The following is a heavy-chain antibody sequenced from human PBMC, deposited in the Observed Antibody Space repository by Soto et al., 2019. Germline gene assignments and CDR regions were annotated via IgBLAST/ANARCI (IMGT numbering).Heavy chain of an antibody. CDR1: GGTFSSYV. Sequence: SVKVSCKASGGTFSSYVISWVRQAPGQGLEWMGGIIPIFGTANYAQKFQGRVTITADESTSTAYMELSSLRSEDTAVYYCARDASDSSGYYYVYYFDYWGQGTLVTVSS. CDR3: ARDASDSSGYYYVYYFDY. CDR2: IIPIFGTA. V-gene: IGHV1-69*13. D-gene: IGHD3-22*01. J-gene: IGHJ4*02.